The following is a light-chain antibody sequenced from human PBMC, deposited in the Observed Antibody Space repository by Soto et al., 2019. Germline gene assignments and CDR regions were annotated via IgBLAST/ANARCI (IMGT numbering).Light chain of an antibody. V-gene: IGKV3-11*01. CDR2: DAS. CDR3: QQRSNWPIT. J-gene: IGKJ5*01. CDR1: QSVSSY. Sequence: ELVLTHSPATLSFSPGERATLSCRASQSVSSYLAWYQQKPGQAPRLLIYDASNRATGIPARFSGSGSGTDFTLTISSLEPEDFAVYYCQQRSNWPITFGQGTRLEIK.